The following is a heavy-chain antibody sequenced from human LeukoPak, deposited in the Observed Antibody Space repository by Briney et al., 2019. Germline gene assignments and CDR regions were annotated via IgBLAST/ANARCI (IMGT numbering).Heavy chain of an antibody. V-gene: IGHV3-21*01. Sequence: GVLRLSCAASGFTFSSYSMNWVRQAPGKGLEWVSSISSSSYIYYADSVKGRFTIARDNAKKSLYLQMNSLRAEDTAVYYCASPYNSRWYELCYWGQGTLVTVSS. CDR3: ASPYNSRWYELCY. D-gene: IGHD6-13*01. CDR2: ISSSSYI. CDR1: GFTFSSYS. J-gene: IGHJ4*02.